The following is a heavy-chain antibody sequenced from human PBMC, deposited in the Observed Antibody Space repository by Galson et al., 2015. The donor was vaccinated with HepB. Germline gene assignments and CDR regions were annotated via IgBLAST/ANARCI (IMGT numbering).Heavy chain of an antibody. J-gene: IGHJ4*02. CDR2: IRSKANSYAT. CDR3: TSPSIAARPTPY. V-gene: IGHV3-73*01. CDR1: GITFSGSA. Sequence: SLRLSCAASGITFSGSAMHWVRQASGKGLEWVGHIRSKANSYATAYAASVKGRFTISRDDSKNTAYLQMNSLKTEDTAVYYCTSPSIAARPTPYWGQGTLVTVSS. D-gene: IGHD6-6*01.